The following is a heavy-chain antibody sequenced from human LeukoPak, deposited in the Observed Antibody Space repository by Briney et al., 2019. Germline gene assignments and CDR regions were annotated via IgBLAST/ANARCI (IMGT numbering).Heavy chain of an antibody. CDR3: ARGAQWVRDY. CDR2: ISTSGNDI. CDR1: GFIFSNYE. D-gene: IGHD1-26*01. J-gene: IGHJ4*02. V-gene: IGHV3-48*03. Sequence: PGGSLRLSCAASGFIFSNYEINWVRQAPGEGLEWVSYISTSGNDIYYADSVKGRFTISRDNAKNSLYLQLNSLRADDTAVYYCARGAQWVRDYWGQGTLVTVSS.